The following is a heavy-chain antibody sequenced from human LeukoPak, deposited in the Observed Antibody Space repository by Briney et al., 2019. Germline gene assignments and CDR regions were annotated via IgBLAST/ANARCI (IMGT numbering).Heavy chain of an antibody. CDR1: GGSISSYY. J-gene: IGHJ4*02. CDR3: ARASYSYYSYYFDY. D-gene: IGHD2-15*01. Sequence: SETLSLTCTVSGGSISSYYWSWIRQPPGKGLEWIGYIYYTGSTNCNPSLKSRVTISVDTSKNQFSLKLSSVTAADTAVYYCARASYSYYSYYFDYWGQGTLVTVSS. V-gene: IGHV4-59*01. CDR2: IYYTGST.